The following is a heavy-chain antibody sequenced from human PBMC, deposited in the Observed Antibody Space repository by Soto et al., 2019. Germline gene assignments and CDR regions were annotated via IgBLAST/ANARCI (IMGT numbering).Heavy chain of an antibody. J-gene: IGHJ5*01. V-gene: IGHV3-7*01. CDR2: MNQDGSQI. Sequence: EVQVVESGGGLVQPGGSLRLSCAVSGFTFSNYWMTWVRQAPGKGLEWVAYMNQDGSQIYYVDSLRGRFTISRDNAKNSLYLQMNSLRVDDTAVYYCARDRGPNTPDSWCQGTLVTVSS. CDR3: ARDRGPNTPDS. CDR1: GFTFSNYW. D-gene: IGHD2-2*02.